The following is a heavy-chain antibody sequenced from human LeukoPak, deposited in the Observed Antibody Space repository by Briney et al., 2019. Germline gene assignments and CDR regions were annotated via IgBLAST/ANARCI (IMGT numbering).Heavy chain of an antibody. Sequence: GGSLRLSCAASGFTFSSYAMHWVRQAPGKGLEWVAVISYDGSNKYYADSVKGRFTISRDNSKNTLYLQMNSLRAEDTAVYYCARGTYSSSWQTDYWGQGTLVTVSS. J-gene: IGHJ4*02. D-gene: IGHD6-13*01. CDR2: ISYDGSNK. CDR1: GFTFSSYA. V-gene: IGHV3-30*04. CDR3: ARGTYSSSWQTDY.